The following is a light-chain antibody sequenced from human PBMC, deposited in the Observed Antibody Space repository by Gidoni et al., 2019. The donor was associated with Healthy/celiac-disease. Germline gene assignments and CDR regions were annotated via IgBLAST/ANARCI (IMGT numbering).Light chain of an antibody. CDR3: QQSYTTPYT. J-gene: IGKJ2*01. V-gene: IGKV1-39*01. CDR1: QSISNY. Sequence: DIQLTQSPSSLSASVGDGVTITCRASQSISNYLNGYQKKPGKAPELLIYVASSLQSGVPSTFSGSGSGTDFTLNISSLQPEDFATYYCQQSYTTPYTFGQGTKLEIK. CDR2: VAS.